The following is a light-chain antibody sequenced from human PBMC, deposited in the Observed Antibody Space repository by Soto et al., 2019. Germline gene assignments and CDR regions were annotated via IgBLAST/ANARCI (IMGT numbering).Light chain of an antibody. CDR3: QQYGSSPDT. Sequence: EGVLTQSPGTLSLSPGKRATLSCRASQIVSDRYLAWYQQKPGQAPRLLIHGASSRPIGIPDRFSGSGSGTDFILTIIRLEPEDVAVYYWQQYGSSPDTFGQGTKVDIK. V-gene: IGKV3-20*01. CDR2: GAS. J-gene: IGKJ2*01. CDR1: QIVSDRY.